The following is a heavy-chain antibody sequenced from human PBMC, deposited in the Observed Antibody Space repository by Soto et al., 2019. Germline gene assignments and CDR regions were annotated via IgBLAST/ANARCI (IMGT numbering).Heavy chain of an antibody. CDR1: GFTFSSYG. V-gene: IGHV3-30*18. CDR3: AKDPYYSGSGSYRRYYYYGVDV. CDR2: ISYDGSKK. D-gene: IGHD3-10*01. Sequence: QVQLVESGGGVVQPGRSLRLSCAASGFTFSSYGMHWVRQAPGKGLEWVAVISYDGSKKYYADSVKGRFTISRDNSKNPRYVQMDSLRAEGTAVYYCAKDPYYSGSGSYRRYYYYGVDVWGQGTTVTVSS. J-gene: IGHJ6*02.